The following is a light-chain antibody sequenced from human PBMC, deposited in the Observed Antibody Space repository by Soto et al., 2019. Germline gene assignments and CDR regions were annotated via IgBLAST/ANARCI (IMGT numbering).Light chain of an antibody. J-gene: IGLJ1*01. CDR2: RNN. CDR1: SSNIGSNY. Sequence: VLTQPPSASGTPGQRVTISCSGSSSNIGSNYVYWYQQLPGTAPKLLIYRNNQRPSGVPDRFSGSKSGTSASLAISGLRSEDEADYYCAAWDDSLSGYVFGTGTKVTV. CDR3: AAWDDSLSGYV. V-gene: IGLV1-47*01.